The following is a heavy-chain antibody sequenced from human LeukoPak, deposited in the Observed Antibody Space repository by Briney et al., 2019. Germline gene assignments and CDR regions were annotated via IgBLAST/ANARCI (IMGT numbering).Heavy chain of an antibody. CDR3: ARFSLSSSLFDY. CDR2: IYYTGST. J-gene: IGHJ4*02. CDR1: GGSISGYY. D-gene: IGHD6-13*01. Sequence: SETLSLTCTVSGGSISGYYWTWIRQPPGKGLEWIAYIYYTGSTTFNPSLKSRVTVSLDTSKNQFSLKLSSVTAADTAVYYCARFSLSSSLFDYWGQGTLVTVSS. V-gene: IGHV4-59*08.